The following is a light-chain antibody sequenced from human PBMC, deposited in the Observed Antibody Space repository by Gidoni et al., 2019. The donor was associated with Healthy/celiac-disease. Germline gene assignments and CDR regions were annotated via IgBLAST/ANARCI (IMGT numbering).Light chain of an antibody. CDR2: EGS. Sequence: QSALTQPASVSGSPGQSITIACTGTSSDVGSYNLVSWYQQHPGKATKLLIYEGSKRPSGVSNRFSVSKSGNTASLTISGLQAEDEADYYCCSYAGSSWVFGGGTKLTVL. CDR1: SSDVGSYNL. CDR3: CSYAGSSWV. J-gene: IGLJ3*02. V-gene: IGLV2-23*01.